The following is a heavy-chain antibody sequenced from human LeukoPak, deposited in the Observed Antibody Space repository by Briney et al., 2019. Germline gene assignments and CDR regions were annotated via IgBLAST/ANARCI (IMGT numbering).Heavy chain of an antibody. CDR2: MSYEETYK. Sequence: GGSLRLSCAASGFSVRDYAMHWVRQAPGKGLEWVAVMSYEETYKNYAEAVKGRFTISRDDSKNTLYLQMNSLRAEDTAVYYCAKGNRWIAAAGTLDYWGQGTLVTVSS. CDR1: GFSVRDYA. D-gene: IGHD6-13*01. J-gene: IGHJ4*02. V-gene: IGHV3-30*18. CDR3: AKGNRWIAAAGTLDY.